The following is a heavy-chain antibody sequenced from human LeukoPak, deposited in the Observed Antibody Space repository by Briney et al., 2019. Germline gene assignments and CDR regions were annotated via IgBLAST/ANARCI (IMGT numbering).Heavy chain of an antibody. J-gene: IGHJ4*02. CDR3: ARVGYSGYDSDY. CDR1: GYTFTGYY. CDR2: INPNSGGT. D-gene: IGHD5-12*01. V-gene: IGHV1-2*02. Sequence: GASVKVSCTASGYTFTGYYMHWVRQAPGQGLEWMGWINPNSGGTNYAQKIQGRVTMTRDTSISTAYMELSRLRSDDTAVYYCARVGYSGYDSDYWGQGTLVTVSS.